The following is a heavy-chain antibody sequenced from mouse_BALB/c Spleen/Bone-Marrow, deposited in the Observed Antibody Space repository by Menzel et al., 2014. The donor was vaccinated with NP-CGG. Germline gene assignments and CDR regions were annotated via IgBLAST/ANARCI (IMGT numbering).Heavy chain of an antibody. CDR3: ARWWDLAY. J-gene: IGHJ3*01. V-gene: IGHV1-31*01. Sequence: VQLKESGPELVKPGASVKISCKASGYSFTGYYMHWVKQSHVKSLEWIGRINPYNGATSYNQNFKDKASLTVDKSSSTAYMELHRLTSEDSAVYYCARWWDLAYWDQGTLVTVSA. D-gene: IGHD1-1*02. CDR1: GYSFTGYY. CDR2: INPYNGAT.